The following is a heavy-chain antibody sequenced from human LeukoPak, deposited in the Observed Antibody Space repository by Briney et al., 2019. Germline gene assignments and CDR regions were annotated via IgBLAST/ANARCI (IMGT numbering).Heavy chain of an antibody. D-gene: IGHD3-10*01. CDR1: GFTFNHYG. CDR2: INWNGGST. CDR3: AGDEWFGDEVWFDP. J-gene: IGHJ5*02. Sequence: PGGSLRLPCAASGFTFNHYGMSWVRQAPGKGLEWVSGINWNGGSTGYADSVKGRFTISRDNAKNSLYLQMNSLRAEDTALYYCAGDEWFGDEVWFDPWGQGTLVTVSS. V-gene: IGHV3-20*04.